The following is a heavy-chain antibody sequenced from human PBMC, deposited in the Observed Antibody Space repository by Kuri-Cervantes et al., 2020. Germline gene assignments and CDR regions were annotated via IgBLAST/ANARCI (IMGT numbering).Heavy chain of an antibody. D-gene: IGHD6-19*01. J-gene: IGHJ4*02. CDR3: ARGRIGEQWLVRPFDY. CDR1: GYTFTSYG. V-gene: IGHV1-69*06. CDR2: IIPIFGTA. Sequence: SVKVSCKASGYTFTSYGISWVRQAPGQGLEWMGGIIPIFGTANYAQKFQGRVTITADKSTSTAYMELSSLRSEDTAVYYCARGRIGEQWLVRPFDYWGQGTLVTVSS.